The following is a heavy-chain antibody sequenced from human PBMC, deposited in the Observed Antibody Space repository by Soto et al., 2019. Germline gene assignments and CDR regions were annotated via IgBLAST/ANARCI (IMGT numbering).Heavy chain of an antibody. CDR2: IIPILGKA. J-gene: IGHJ4*02. D-gene: IGHD2-2*02. Sequence: QVQLVQSGAEVKKPGSSVKVSCKASGGTFSSYTISWVRQAPGHGLEWMGRIIPILGKANNAQKYQGRVMITAYKSTSAAYMGLSSLRSEDRAVDYCAMEYCSSTRCDRDYWGQGTVVTVSS. CDR1: GGTFSSYT. CDR3: AMEYCSSTRCDRDY. V-gene: IGHV1-69*02.